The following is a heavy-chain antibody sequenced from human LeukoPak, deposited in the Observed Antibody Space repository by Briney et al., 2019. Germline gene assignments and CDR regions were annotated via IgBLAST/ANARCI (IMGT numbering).Heavy chain of an antibody. V-gene: IGHV3-30*02. CDR3: ARVGTWELQRVFDF. D-gene: IGHD1-26*01. CDR2: IRYDGSNK. CDR1: GFTFSSYG. Sequence: PGGSLRLSCAASGFTFSSYGMHWVRQAPGKGLEWAAFIRYDGSNKYYADSVKGRFTISRDNSKNTLYLQMNSLRAEDTAVYYCARVGTWELQRVFDFWGQGTLVTVSS. J-gene: IGHJ4*02.